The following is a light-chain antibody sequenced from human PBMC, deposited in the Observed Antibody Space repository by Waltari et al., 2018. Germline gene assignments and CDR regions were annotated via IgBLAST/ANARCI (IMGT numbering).Light chain of an antibody. V-gene: IGLV2-23*01. CDR2: EGT. J-gene: IGLJ1*01. CDR1: SNDLGPYNL. CDR3: CSYAGSTTFLYV. Sequence: QSALTQPASVSGSPGQSITISCTGSSNDLGPYNLVPWYQQHPGKAPKLMIYEGTERPSGVSNRFSGSKSGNTASLTISGLQAEDEADYYCCSYAGSTTFLYVFGTGTKVTVL.